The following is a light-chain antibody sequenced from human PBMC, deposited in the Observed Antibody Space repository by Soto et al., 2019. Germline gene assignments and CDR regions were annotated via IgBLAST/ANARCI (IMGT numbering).Light chain of an antibody. Sequence: EIVMTQSPATLSVSPGERATLSCRASQSVSSNLAWYQQKPGQAPRLLIYGASTRGTGIPARFSGSGYGTESTLTISSLQSEDFAVYYCQQYNNWPPYTFGQGTKLEIK. J-gene: IGKJ2*01. CDR2: GAS. V-gene: IGKV3-15*01. CDR1: QSVSSN. CDR3: QQYNNWPPYT.